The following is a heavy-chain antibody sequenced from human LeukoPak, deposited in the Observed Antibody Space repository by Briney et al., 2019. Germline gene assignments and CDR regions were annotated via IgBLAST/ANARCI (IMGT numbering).Heavy chain of an antibody. V-gene: IGHV3-23*01. D-gene: IGHD5-12*01. J-gene: IGHJ3*02. CDR2: ISGSGGST. Sequence: GGSLRLSCAASGFTFSNYAMSWVRQAPGKGLEWVASISGSGGSTYYADSVKGRFTISRDNSKNTLYLQMNSLRAEDTAVYYCAKDGHGSGYHDAFDIWGQGTMVTVSS. CDR1: GFTFSNYA. CDR3: AKDGHGSGYHDAFDI.